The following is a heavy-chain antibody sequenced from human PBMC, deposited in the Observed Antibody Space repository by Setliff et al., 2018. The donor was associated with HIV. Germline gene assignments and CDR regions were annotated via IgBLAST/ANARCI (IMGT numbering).Heavy chain of an antibody. D-gene: IGHD6-13*01. J-gene: IGHJ3*02. CDR1: GYTFTSYD. V-gene: IGHV1-8*01. CDR2: MNPNSGNT. Sequence: GASVKVSCKASGYTFTSYDINWVRQATGQGLEWMGWMNPNSGNTGYAQKFQGRVTMTRDTSISTAYMELSRLRSDDTAVYYCARGGSWYLVLDAFDIWGQGTMVTVSS. CDR3: ARGGSWYLVLDAFDI.